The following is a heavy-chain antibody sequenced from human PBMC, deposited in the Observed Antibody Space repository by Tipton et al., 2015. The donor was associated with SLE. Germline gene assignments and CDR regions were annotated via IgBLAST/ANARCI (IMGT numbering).Heavy chain of an antibody. D-gene: IGHD3-22*01. CDR1: GGSIGTYY. Sequence: TLSLTCTVSGGSIGTYYWSWIRQPPEKELEWIGYIDYSGTTSYNPSLKSRVTISVDTSKNQFSLKLSSVTAADTAVYYCARHDWDTIDYYGAFDIWGQGTMVTVSS. CDR2: IDYSGTT. CDR3: ARHDWDTIDYYGAFDI. J-gene: IGHJ3*02. V-gene: IGHV4-59*08.